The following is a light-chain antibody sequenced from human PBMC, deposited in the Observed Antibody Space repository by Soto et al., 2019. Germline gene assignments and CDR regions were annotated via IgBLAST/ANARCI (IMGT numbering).Light chain of an antibody. CDR2: RNN. V-gene: IGLV1-47*01. J-gene: IGLJ2*01. Sequence: QSVLTQPPSASGTPGQRVTISCSGSSSNIGSNYVIWYQHLPGTAPKLLIYRNNQRPSGVPDRFSGSKSGTSASLAISGLRSEDETDYYCAAWDDSLSGVVFGGGTKVTVL. CDR3: AAWDDSLSGVV. CDR1: SSNIGSNY.